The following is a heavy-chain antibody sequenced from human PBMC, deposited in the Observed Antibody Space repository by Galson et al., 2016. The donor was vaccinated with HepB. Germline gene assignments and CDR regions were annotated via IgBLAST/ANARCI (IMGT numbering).Heavy chain of an antibody. V-gene: IGHV4-31*03. CDR1: GGSISSGAYY. D-gene: IGHD1-14*01. CDR3: ARQYNDRGNVFDV. J-gene: IGHJ3*01. CDR2: IYYRGAT. Sequence: TLSLTCTVSGGSISSGAYYWSWIRQHPGKGLEWIGNIYYRGATFYNPSLKSRVAISIDTSKTQFSLKLTSMTAADTAVYYSARQYNDRGNVFDVWGQGTVVTVSS.